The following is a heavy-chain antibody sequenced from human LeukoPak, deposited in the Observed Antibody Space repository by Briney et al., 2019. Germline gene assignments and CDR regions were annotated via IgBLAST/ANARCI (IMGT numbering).Heavy chain of an antibody. J-gene: IGHJ4*02. CDR2: INHSGST. CDR3: ASRPTIYYYYFDY. CDR1: GGSFSGYY. Sequence: SETLSLTCAVYGGSFSGYYWSWIRQPPGKGLERIGEINHSGSTNYNPSLKSRVTISVDTSKNQFSLKLSSVTAADTAVYYCASRPTIYYYYFDYWGQGTLVTVSS. V-gene: IGHV4-34*01. D-gene: IGHD3-10*01.